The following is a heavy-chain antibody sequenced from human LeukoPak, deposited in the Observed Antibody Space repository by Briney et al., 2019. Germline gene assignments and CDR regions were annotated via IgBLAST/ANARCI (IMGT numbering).Heavy chain of an antibody. CDR3: ARRYYGSRSYGH. Sequence: PSETLSLTCTVSGGSISSSSYYWGWIRQPPGKGLEWIGSIYYTGSTYYNPSLKSRVTISVDTSKNRFSLKLSSVTAADTAVYYCARRYYGSRSYGHWGQGTLVTVSS. D-gene: IGHD3-10*01. CDR2: IYYTGST. V-gene: IGHV4-39*01. J-gene: IGHJ4*02. CDR1: GGSISSSSYY.